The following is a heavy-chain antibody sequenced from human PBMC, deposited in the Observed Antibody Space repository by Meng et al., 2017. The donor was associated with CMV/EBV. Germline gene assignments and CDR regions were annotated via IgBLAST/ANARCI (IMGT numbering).Heavy chain of an antibody. D-gene: IGHD3-3*01. CDR2: IYYSGST. Sequence: GSLRLSCTVSGGSISSSSYYWGWIRQPPGKGLEWIGSIYYSGSTYYNPSLKSRVTISVDTSKNQFSLKLSSVTAADTAVYYCARHVHDFWSGYYPPYYYYGMDVWGQVTTVTVSS. J-gene: IGHJ6*02. V-gene: IGHV4-39*01. CDR3: ARHVHDFWSGYYPPYYYYGMDV. CDR1: GGSISSSSYY.